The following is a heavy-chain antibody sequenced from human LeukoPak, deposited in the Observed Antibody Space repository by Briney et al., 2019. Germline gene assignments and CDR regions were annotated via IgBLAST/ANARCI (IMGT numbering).Heavy chain of an antibody. Sequence: GALRLSCAASGFTFSSYAMSWVRQAPGKGLEWVSAISGSGGSTYYADSVKGRFTISRDNSKNTLYLQMNSLRAEDTAVYYCAKSRRGGNSEDYWGQGTLVTVSS. D-gene: IGHD4-23*01. V-gene: IGHV3-23*01. J-gene: IGHJ4*02. CDR2: ISGSGGST. CDR1: GFTFSSYA. CDR3: AKSRRGGNSEDY.